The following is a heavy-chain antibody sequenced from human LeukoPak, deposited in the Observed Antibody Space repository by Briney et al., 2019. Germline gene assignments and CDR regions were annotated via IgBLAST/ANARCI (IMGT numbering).Heavy chain of an antibody. D-gene: IGHD5-18*01. J-gene: IGHJ4*02. V-gene: IGHV1-2*02. CDR1: GYTVTGHY. CDR2: INPNSGGT. CDR3: AKDAYSGFSSSYNMDS. Sequence: GASVKVSCKASGYTVTGHYLHWVRQAPGQGLEWMGWINPNSGGTNYARKFQGRFTMTRDTSINTAYMELNSLTSDDTAKYYCAKDAYSGFSSSYNMDSWGQGTLVTVSS.